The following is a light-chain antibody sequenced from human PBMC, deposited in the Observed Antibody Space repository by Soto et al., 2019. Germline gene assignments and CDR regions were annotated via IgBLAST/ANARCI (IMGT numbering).Light chain of an antibody. Sequence: EIVLTQSPGTLSLSPGESATLSCRASQSVSSNLAWYQQKPGQAPRLLIYGASTRATGIPARFSGSGSGTEFTCTISSRQPEDFAVYYCQLDNKWPKTFGQGTKGDI. CDR1: QSVSSN. J-gene: IGKJ1*01. V-gene: IGKV3-15*01. CDR3: QLDNKWPKT. CDR2: GAS.